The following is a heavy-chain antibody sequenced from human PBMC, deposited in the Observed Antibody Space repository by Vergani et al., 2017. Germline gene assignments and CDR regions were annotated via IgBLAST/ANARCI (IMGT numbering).Heavy chain of an antibody. V-gene: IGHV4-38-2*01. J-gene: IGHJ2*01. Sequence: QVQLQASGPGLVKPSETLSLTCSVSGYSIGSGFYWAWIRQSPGEGLQWLTSIHNRGKTYHNPSLKRRVSVSLDTSKHRFSLNLTSVTATDTAVYYCARSQCDYWYFDLWVPGSLVTVSS. CDR2: IHNRGKT. CDR1: GYSIGSGFY. D-gene: IGHD4-11*01. CDR3: ARSQCDYWYFDL.